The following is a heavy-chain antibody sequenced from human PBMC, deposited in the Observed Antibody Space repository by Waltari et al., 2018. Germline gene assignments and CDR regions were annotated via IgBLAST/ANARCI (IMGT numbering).Heavy chain of an antibody. CDR2: INPNSGGT. V-gene: IGHV1-2*02. CDR3: AREPGIAAAEYDY. J-gene: IGHJ4*02. Sequence: QVQLVQSGAEVKKPGASVKVSCKASGYTFTGYYMHWVRQAPGQGLEWRGWINPNSGGTNYAQKFQGRVTMTRDTSISTAYMELGRLRSDDTAVYYCAREPGIAAAEYDYWGQGTLVTVSS. D-gene: IGHD6-13*01. CDR1: GYTFTGYY.